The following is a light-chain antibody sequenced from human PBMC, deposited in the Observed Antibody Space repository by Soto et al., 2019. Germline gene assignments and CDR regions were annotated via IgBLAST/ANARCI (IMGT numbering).Light chain of an antibody. V-gene: IGLV6-57*01. Sequence: NFMLTQPHSVSASPGKTVTISCTRSSGSIASNYVQWYQQRPGSSPTTVIYEDNQRPSGVPDRFSGSIDSSSNSASLTISGLKTEDEADYYCQSYDSSINWVFGGGTKLTVL. CDR3: QSYDSSINWV. CDR1: SGSIASNY. J-gene: IGLJ3*02. CDR2: EDN.